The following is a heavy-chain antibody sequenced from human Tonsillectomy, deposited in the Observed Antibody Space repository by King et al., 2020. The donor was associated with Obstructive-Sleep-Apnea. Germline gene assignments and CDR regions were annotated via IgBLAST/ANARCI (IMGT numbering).Heavy chain of an antibody. CDR3: ARGRYYGSGSYYPPDY. CDR1: GGSFSGYY. J-gene: IGHJ4*02. V-gene: IGHV4-34*01. CDR2: INHSGST. Sequence: VQLQQWGAGLLKPSETLSLTCAVSGGSFSGYYWSWIRQPPGKGLEWIGEINHSGSTNYNPSLKSRVTISVDTSKNQFSLTLNSVTAADTAVYYCARGRYYGSGSYYPPDYWGQGTLVTVSS. D-gene: IGHD3-10*01.